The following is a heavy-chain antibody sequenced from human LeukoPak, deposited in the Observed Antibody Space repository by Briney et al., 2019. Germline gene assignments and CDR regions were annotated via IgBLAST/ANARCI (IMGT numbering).Heavy chain of an antibody. J-gene: IGHJ4*02. Sequence: GGSLRLSCAASGFTFSSYGMHWVRQAPGKGLEWVPVISYDGSNKYYADSVKGRFTISRDNSKNTLYLQMNSLRAEDTAVYYCAKGSLGGSGYKFLIDYWGQGTLVTVSS. V-gene: IGHV3-30*18. CDR1: GFTFSSYG. CDR2: ISYDGSNK. D-gene: IGHD6-13*01. CDR3: AKGSLGGSGYKFLIDY.